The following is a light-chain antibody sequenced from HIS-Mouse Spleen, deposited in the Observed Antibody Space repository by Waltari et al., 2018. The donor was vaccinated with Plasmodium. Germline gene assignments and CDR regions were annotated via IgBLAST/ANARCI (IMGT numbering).Light chain of an antibody. CDR3: CSYAGSTTWV. CDR2: EGS. V-gene: IGLV2-23*01. Sequence: QSALTQPASVSGSPGQSITISCTGTSSDVGSYNLVSWYQQHPGKAPKLMIYEGSKRPSGVSNRVSGSKSGNTVSLTISGRQAEDEADYYCCSYAGSTTWVFGGGTKLTVL. CDR1: SSDVGSYNL. J-gene: IGLJ3*02.